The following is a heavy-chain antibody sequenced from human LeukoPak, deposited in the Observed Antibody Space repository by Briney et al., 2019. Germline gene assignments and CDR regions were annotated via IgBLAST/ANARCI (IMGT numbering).Heavy chain of an antibody. Sequence: PGGSLRLSCAASGFTFSSYGMHWVRQAPGKGLEWVAVIWYDGSNKYYADSVKGRFTISRDNSKNTLYLQMNSLRAEDTAVYYCAKGEYSGYDLDYWGQGTLVTVSS. CDR1: GFTFSSYG. CDR3: AKGEYSGYDLDY. J-gene: IGHJ4*02. V-gene: IGHV3-30*02. CDR2: IWYDGSNK. D-gene: IGHD5-12*01.